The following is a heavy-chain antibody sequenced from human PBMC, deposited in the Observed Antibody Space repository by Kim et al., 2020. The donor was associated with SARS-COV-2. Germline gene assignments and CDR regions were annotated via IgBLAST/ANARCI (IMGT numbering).Heavy chain of an antibody. J-gene: IGHJ5*02. CDR2: INAGNGNT. D-gene: IGHD6-19*01. V-gene: IGHV1-3*01. Sequence: ASVKVSCKASGYTFTSYAMHWVRQAPGQRLEWMGWINAGNGNTKYSQKFQGRVTITRDTSASTAYMELSSLRSEDTAVYYCARGPSRGEQWLVRGWFDPWGQGTLVTVSS. CDR1: GYTFTSYA. CDR3: ARGPSRGEQWLVRGWFDP.